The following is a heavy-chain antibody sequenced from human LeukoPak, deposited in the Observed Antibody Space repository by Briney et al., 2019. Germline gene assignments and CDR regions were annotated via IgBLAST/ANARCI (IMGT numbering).Heavy chain of an antibody. Sequence: SVKVSCKASGGTFSSYAISWVRQAPGQGLEWMGGIIPIFGTANYAQKFQGRVTITADESTSTAYMELSSLRSEDTAVYYCATSPPYYYDSSGYYYYIWGQGTLVTVSS. CDR2: IIPIFGTA. CDR3: ATSPPYYYDSSGYYYYI. CDR1: GGTFSSYA. D-gene: IGHD3-22*01. V-gene: IGHV1-69*13. J-gene: IGHJ4*02.